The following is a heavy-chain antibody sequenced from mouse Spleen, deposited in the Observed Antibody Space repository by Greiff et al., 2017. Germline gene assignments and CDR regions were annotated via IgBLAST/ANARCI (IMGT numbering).Heavy chain of an antibody. D-gene: IGHD2-10*02. CDR2: INPYNGGT. CDR3: ARAPYGNYAFFAY. CDR1: GYTFTDYY. J-gene: IGHJ3*01. V-gene: IGHV1-19*01. Sequence: DVQLQESGPVLVKPGASVKMSCKASGYTFTDYYMNWVKQSHGKSLEWIGVINPYNGGTSYNQKFKGKATLTVDKSSSTAYMELNSLTSEDSAVYYCARAPYGNYAFFAYWGQGTLVTVSA.